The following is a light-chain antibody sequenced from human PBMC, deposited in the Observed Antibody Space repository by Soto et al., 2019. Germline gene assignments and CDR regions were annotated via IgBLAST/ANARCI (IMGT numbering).Light chain of an antibody. CDR3: QNYNSAPLT. CDR2: ATS. Sequence: IKMTHFPSSLSASVEDRVTITCGAGQNIGNPLAWYKQKQGKVPKVLIYATSILQSGVPARFSGSGSGTDFTLTISSLQPEDVATYYCQNYNSAPLTFGGGTKVEI. CDR1: QNIGNP. J-gene: IGKJ4*01. V-gene: IGKV1-27*01.